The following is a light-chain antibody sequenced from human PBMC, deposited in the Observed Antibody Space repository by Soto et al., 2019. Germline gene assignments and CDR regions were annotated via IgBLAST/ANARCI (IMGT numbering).Light chain of an antibody. Sequence: ALAQPASVSGSPRQSITISCTGTNSDVGSYNLVSWFQQHPGKAPKLVIYEVTKRPSGVSDRFSGSKSGNTASLTISGLQAEDEADYYCFSYAGDSVYVFGTGTKV. J-gene: IGLJ1*01. CDR1: NSDVGSYNL. CDR2: EVT. CDR3: FSYAGDSVYV. V-gene: IGLV2-23*02.